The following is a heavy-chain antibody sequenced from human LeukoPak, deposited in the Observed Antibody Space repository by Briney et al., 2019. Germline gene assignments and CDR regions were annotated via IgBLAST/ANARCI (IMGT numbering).Heavy chain of an antibody. V-gene: IGHV3-23*01. CDR2: IEQDSSGT. Sequence: GGSLRLSCKASGFTFSLFAITWVRRTPGGGLEWVSTIEQDSSGTYSADSVKGRFAISRDNSKNTLYLQLSSLTAEDTAVYYCAKDEGRLINNWYRQYWGQGNPVTVSS. J-gene: IGHJ4*02. CDR3: AKDEGRLINNWYRQY. CDR1: GFTFSLFA. D-gene: IGHD1-1*01.